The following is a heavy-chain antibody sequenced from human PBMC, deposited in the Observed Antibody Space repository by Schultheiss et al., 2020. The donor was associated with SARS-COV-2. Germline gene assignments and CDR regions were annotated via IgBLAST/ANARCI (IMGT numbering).Heavy chain of an antibody. CDR1: GFTFSTFW. CDR2: ISSSGSTI. Sequence: GGSLRLSCAASGFTFSTFWMSWVRQAPGKGLEWVSYISSSGSTIYYADSVKGRFTISRDNAKNSLYLQMSSLRPEDTALYYCARDGSSHFDFRSAFGYYYGMDVWGQGTTVTVSS. D-gene: IGHD3-3*01. V-gene: IGHV3-48*04. J-gene: IGHJ6*02. CDR3: ARDGSSHFDFRSAFGYYYGMDV.